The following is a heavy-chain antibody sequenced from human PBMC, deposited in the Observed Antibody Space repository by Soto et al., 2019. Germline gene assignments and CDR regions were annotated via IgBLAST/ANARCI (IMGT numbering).Heavy chain of an antibody. Sequence: QVQLVQSGAEVKKPGSSVKVSCKASGGTFSSYAISWVRQAPGQGLEWLGGIIPIFGTANYAQKFQGRVTITADEATSTAYRERSSLRAEDTAVYYCAGILNRGYDWGGDYYYGMDVWGQGTTVTVSS. D-gene: IGHD5-12*01. V-gene: IGHV1-69*12. J-gene: IGHJ6*02. CDR1: GGTFSSYA. CDR2: IIPIFGTA. CDR3: AGILNRGYDWGGDYYYGMDV.